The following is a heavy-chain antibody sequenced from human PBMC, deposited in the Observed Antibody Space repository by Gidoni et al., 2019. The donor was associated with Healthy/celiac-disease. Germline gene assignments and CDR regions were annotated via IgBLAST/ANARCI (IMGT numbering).Heavy chain of an antibody. D-gene: IGHD2-2*02. CDR2: ISSSSSYI. V-gene: IGHV3-21*01. CDR3: ARGKIVPAAISYYYYYGMDV. CDR1: GFTFRSYS. Sequence: EVQLVESGGGLVKPGGSLRLSCAASGFTFRSYSMNWVRQAPGKGLEWVSSISSSSSYIYYADSVKGRFTISRDNAKNSLYLQMNSLRAEDTAVYYCARGKIVPAAISYYYYYGMDVWGQGTTVTVSS. J-gene: IGHJ6*02.